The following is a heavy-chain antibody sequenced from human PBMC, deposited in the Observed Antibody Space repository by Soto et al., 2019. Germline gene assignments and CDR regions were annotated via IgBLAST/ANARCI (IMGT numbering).Heavy chain of an antibody. V-gene: IGHV1-18*01. CDR2: ISAYSGNT. CDR1: GYTFTSYG. Sequence: ASVKVSCKASGYTFTSYGISWVRQAPGQGLEWMGWISAYSGNTNYAQKLQGRVTMTTDTSTSTAYMELRSLRSDDTAVYYCARDGPYNWNYGWFDPWGQGTLVTVSS. J-gene: IGHJ5*02. D-gene: IGHD1-7*01. CDR3: ARDGPYNWNYGWFDP.